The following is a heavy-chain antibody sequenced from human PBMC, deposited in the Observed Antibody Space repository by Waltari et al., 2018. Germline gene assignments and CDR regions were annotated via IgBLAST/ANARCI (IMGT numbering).Heavy chain of an antibody. CDR3: AKDQRAYISGWLDC. J-gene: IGHJ4*02. CDR1: GFTFSSNA. V-gene: IGHV3-23*01. D-gene: IGHD5-18*01. Sequence: EVQLLESGGDLVQPGGSLRLSCAASGFTFSSNAMSWVREAPGKGRECVSGYRCSDVSTKSQDSVKGRFTISRDNAKNMGFLQMTSLRPEDTAVYYCAKDQRAYISGWLDCWGQGTLVTVSS. CDR2: YRCSDVST.